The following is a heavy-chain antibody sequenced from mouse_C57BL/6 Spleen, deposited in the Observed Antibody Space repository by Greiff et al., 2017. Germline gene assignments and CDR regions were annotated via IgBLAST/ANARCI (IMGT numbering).Heavy chain of an antibody. V-gene: IGHV1-15*01. D-gene: IGHD1-1*01. CDR3: TRVPFITTVVAPFAY. CDR2: IDPETGGT. CDR1: GYTFTDYE. Sequence: QVQLQQSGAELVRPGASVTLSCKASGYTFTDYEMHWVKQTPVHGLEWIGAIDPETGGTAYNQKFKGKAILTADKSSSTAYMELRSLTSEDSAVYYCTRVPFITTVVAPFAYWGQGTLVTVSA. J-gene: IGHJ3*01.